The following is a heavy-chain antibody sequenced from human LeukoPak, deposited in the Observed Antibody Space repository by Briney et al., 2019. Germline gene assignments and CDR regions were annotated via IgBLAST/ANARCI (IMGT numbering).Heavy chain of an antibody. V-gene: IGHV3-23*01. CDR3: VKEYFGFAFDY. CDR2: ITSTGDST. CDR1: GFTFSSYA. D-gene: IGHD3-9*01. Sequence: GGSLRLSCAASGFTFSSYAMSWVRQAPGKGLEWVSDITSTGDSTYYADSVKGRFTISRDNPKNTLYLQMNSLRAEDTAIYYCVKEYFGFAFDYWGQGTVVTVSS. J-gene: IGHJ4*02.